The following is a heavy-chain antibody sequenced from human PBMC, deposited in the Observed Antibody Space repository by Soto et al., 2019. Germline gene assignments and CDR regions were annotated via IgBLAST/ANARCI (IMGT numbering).Heavy chain of an antibody. V-gene: IGHV4-59*01. J-gene: IGHJ3*02. CDR2: IYYSGST. CDR1: GGSISSYY. D-gene: IGHD3-3*02. Sequence: SETLSLTCTVSGGSISSYYWSWIRQPPGKGLEWIGYIYYSGSTNYNPSLKSRVTISVDTSKNQFSLKLSSVTAADTAVYYCARELATADVFDIWGQGSMVTVSS. CDR3: ARELATADVFDI.